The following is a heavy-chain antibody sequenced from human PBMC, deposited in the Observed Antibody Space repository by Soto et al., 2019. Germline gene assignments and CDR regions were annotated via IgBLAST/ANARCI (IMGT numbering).Heavy chain of an antibody. J-gene: IGHJ1*01. Sequence: GGSLRLSCAASGFTFSSYAMHWVRQAPGKGLEWVAVISYDGSNKYYADSVKGRFTISRDISKNTLYLKINSMRAEDLAVYYCARPPESPGSAVAAIRPEYFQHWGQGTLVTVSS. V-gene: IGHV3-30-3*01. D-gene: IGHD6-19*01. CDR1: GFTFSSYA. CDR2: ISYDGSNK. CDR3: ARPPESPGSAVAAIRPEYFQH.